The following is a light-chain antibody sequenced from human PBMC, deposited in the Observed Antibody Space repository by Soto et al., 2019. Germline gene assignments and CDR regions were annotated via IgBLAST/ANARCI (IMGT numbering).Light chain of an antibody. Sequence: EIVLTQSPATLSLSPGERATLSCRASQSVSSYLAWYQQKPGQAPRLLIYDASNRATGIPARFSGSVSGTDFTLTISGLEPEDVVVYYCQQRSSSITFGQGTRLEIK. CDR3: QQRSSSIT. CDR2: DAS. CDR1: QSVSSY. V-gene: IGKV3-11*01. J-gene: IGKJ5*01.